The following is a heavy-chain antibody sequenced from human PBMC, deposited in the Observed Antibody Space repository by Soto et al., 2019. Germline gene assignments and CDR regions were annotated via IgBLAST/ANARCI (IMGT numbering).Heavy chain of an antibody. J-gene: IGHJ4*02. CDR1: GGTFSSYA. V-gene: IGHV1-69*13. CDR2: IIPIFGTA. D-gene: IGHD3-10*01. Sequence: VASVKVSCKASGGTFSSYAISWVRQAPGQGLEWMGGIIPIFGTANYAQKFQGRVTITADESTSTAYMELSSLRSEDTAVYYCARDPNSSGCYYNDSGYWGQGTLVTVSS. CDR3: ARDPNSSGCYYNDSGY.